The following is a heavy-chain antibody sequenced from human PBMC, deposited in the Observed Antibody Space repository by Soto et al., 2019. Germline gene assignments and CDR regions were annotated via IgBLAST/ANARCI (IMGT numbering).Heavy chain of an antibody. J-gene: IGHJ3*02. V-gene: IGHV3-30-3*01. CDR2: ISCDGSNK. CDR3: ARVLEGGANAFDI. CDR1: GFTFSSYG. D-gene: IGHD1-26*01. Sequence: ESGGGVVPPGRSLRLSCAASGFTFSSYGMHWVRQAPGKGLEWVAVISCDGSNKYYADSVKGRFTISRDNSKNTLYLQMNSLRAEDTAMYYCARVLEGGANAFDIWGLGTMVTVSS.